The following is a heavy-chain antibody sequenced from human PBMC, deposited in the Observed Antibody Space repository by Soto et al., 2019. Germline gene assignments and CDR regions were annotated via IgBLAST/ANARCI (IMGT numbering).Heavy chain of an antibody. D-gene: IGHD2-15*01. Sequence: GASVTVSCKASGYTFTSYYMHWVRQAPGQGLEWMGIINPSGGSTSYAQKFQGRVTMTRDTSTSTVYMELSSLRSEDTAVYYCARVLPGGPVDYWGQGTLVTVSS. CDR3: ARVLPGGPVDY. CDR2: INPSGGST. J-gene: IGHJ4*02. V-gene: IGHV1-46*03. CDR1: GYTFTSYY.